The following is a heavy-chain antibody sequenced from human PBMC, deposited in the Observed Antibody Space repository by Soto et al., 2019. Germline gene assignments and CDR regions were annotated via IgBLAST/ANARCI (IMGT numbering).Heavy chain of an antibody. CDR3: ARAYHYGDSYWYFDL. Sequence: QVQLQESGPGLVKPSEALSLTCTVSGGSISSYYWSWIRQPAGKGLEWIGRIYTSGSTNYNATLKSRVTMSVDTSKNQLSRKLSSVTAADTAVYYCARAYHYGDSYWYFDLWGRGTLVTVSS. D-gene: IGHD4-17*01. J-gene: IGHJ2*01. V-gene: IGHV4-4*07. CDR1: GGSISSYY. CDR2: IYTSGST.